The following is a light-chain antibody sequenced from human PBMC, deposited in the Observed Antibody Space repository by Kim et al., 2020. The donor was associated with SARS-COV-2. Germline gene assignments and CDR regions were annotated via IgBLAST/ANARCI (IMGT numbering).Light chain of an antibody. J-gene: IGLJ1*01. CDR2: HKN. CDR1: SLTSYY. V-gene: IGLV3-19*01. Sequence: GQTVRIPFQGDSLTSYYAGWYQQKPGQAPILIIYHKNNRPSGIPDRFAGSSTGNPASLTISGAQAEDEADYYCNSRDSSGNHHYVFGTGTKVTVL. CDR3: NSRDSSGNHHYV.